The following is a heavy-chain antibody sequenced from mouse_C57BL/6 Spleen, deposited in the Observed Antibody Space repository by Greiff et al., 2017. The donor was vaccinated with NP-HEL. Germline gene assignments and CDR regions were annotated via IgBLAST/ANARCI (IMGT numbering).Heavy chain of an antibody. CDR2: IYPRSGNT. CDR1: GYTFTSYG. CDR3: ARSGRGYFDD. Sequence: QVHVQQSGAELARPGASVKLSCKASGYTFTSYGISWVKQRTGQGLEWIGEIYPRSGNTYYNEKFKGKATLTADKSSSTAYMELRSLTSEDSAVYFCARSGRGYFDDWGKGTTLTVAS. D-gene: IGHD3-1*01. J-gene: IGHJ2*01. V-gene: IGHV1-81*01.